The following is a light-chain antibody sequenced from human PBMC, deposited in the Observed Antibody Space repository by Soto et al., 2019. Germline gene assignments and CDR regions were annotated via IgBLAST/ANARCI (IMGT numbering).Light chain of an antibody. CDR1: QSVSNW. CDR3: QQYKSYWT. Sequence: DIQMTQSPSTLSPSVGDRVTITCRASQSVSNWLAWYQQKPGKAPKLLIYGASSLESGVPSRFSGSGSGTEFTLTISSLQSDDFATYYCQQYKSYWTFGQGTKWIS. V-gene: IGKV1-5*01. CDR2: GAS. J-gene: IGKJ1*01.